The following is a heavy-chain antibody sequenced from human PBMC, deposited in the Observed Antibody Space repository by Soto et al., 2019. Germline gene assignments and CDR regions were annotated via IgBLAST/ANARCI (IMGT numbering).Heavy chain of an antibody. CDR2: IYASGST. D-gene: IGHD3-3*01. Sequence: PSETLSLTCTVSGGSISSGDYHWSWIRQPPGKGLEWIGDIYASGSTYYTPSLKSRVTISPDTSKNQFSLKLSSVTAADTAVHYCARRPNYDFLSGYSFDYWGQGTLVTVSS. CDR1: GGSISSGDYH. J-gene: IGHJ4*02. CDR3: ARRPNYDFLSGYSFDY. V-gene: IGHV4-30-4*01.